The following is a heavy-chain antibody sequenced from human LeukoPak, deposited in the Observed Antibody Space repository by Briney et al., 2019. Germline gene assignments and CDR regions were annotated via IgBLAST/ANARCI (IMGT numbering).Heavy chain of an antibody. Sequence: SETLSLTCDVSGGSIMTTNWWSWVRQPPGKGLEWIGEINHSGSTSYNPSLKSRVTISVDTSKNQFSLKLSSVTAADTAVYYCARGPRIAVAGRRSWFDPWGQGTLVSVSS. CDR2: INHSGST. CDR3: ARGPRIAVAGRRSWFDP. D-gene: IGHD6-19*01. CDR1: GGSIMTTNW. V-gene: IGHV4-4*02. J-gene: IGHJ5*02.